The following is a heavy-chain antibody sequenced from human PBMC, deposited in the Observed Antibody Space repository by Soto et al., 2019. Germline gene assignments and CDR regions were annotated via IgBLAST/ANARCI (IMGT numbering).Heavy chain of an antibody. Sequence: QVRLVESGGGVVQPGRSLRLSCAASGFTFSSYAMHWVRQAPGKGLEWVAVISYDGSNKYYADSVKGRFTISRDNSKNTLYLQMNSLRAEDTAVYYCARDRVATIVWYFDLWGRGTLVTVSS. D-gene: IGHD5-12*01. V-gene: IGHV3-30-3*01. CDR2: ISYDGSNK. CDR3: ARDRVATIVWYFDL. CDR1: GFTFSSYA. J-gene: IGHJ2*01.